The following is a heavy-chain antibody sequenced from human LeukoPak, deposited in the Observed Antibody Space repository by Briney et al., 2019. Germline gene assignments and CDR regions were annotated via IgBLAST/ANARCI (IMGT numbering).Heavy chain of an antibody. D-gene: IGHD3-22*01. CDR1: GFTFSNYD. J-gene: IGHJ4*02. CDR2: MNHKSGDT. CDR3: ARGPDYDSSGYFTPGYFGY. Sequence: ASVKVSCKASGFTFSNYDINWVRQATGHGLEWMGWMNHKSGDTGYAQKFQGRLTITRNTSISTAYMELSSLRSEDTAVYYCARGPDYDSSGYFTPGYFGYWGQGTLITVSS. V-gene: IGHV1-8*03.